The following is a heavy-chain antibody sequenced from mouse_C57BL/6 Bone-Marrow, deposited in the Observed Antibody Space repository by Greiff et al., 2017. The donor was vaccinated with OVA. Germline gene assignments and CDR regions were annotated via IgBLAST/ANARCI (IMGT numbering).Heavy chain of an antibody. CDR1: GFTFSSYG. CDR3: ARRGDGNLYYFDY. V-gene: IGHV5-6*02. CDR2: ISSGGSYT. Sequence: VNVVESGGDLVKPGGSLKLSCAASGFTFSSYGMSWVRQTPDKRLEWVATISSGGSYTYYPDSVKGRFTISRDNAKNTLYLQMSSLKSEDTAMYYCARRGDGNLYYFDYWGQGTTLTVSS. J-gene: IGHJ2*01. D-gene: IGHD2-1*01.